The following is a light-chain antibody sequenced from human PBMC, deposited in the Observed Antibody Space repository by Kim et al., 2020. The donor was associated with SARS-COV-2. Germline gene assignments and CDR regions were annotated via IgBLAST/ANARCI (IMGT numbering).Light chain of an antibody. CDR1: QSVTSN. J-gene: IGKJ1*01. CDR3: HQYNNWSRT. CDR2: SAS. Sequence: VSPGEEATLSCRASQSVTSNVAWYQQKPGQAPSLLIYSASTRASGIPARFSGSGSGTQFTLTISSLQSEDFAVYYCHQYNNWSRTFGQGTKVDIK. V-gene: IGKV3-15*01.